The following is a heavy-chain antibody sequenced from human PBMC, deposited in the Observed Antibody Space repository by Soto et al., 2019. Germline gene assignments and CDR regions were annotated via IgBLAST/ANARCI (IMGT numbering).Heavy chain of an antibody. J-gene: IGHJ5*01. V-gene: IGHV2-5*01. D-gene: IGHD1-26*01. CDR2: IYWNDDR. CDR3: AHSLRAYSGSLRFDS. Sequence: SGPTLVNPTQALTLTCTFSGFSLSTSGLGVGWIRQPPGKALEWLALIYWNDDRRYSPSLKSRLTITKDTSKNQVVLTMTNMDPVDTATYYCAHSLRAYSGSLRFDSWGQGTLVTVST. CDR1: GFSLSTSGLG.